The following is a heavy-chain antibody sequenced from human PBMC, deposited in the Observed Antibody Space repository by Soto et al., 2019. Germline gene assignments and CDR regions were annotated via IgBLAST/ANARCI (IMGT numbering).Heavy chain of an antibody. CDR3: AREGINNYNEYYFDS. Sequence: HLVESGGGLVKPGGSLRLSCAASGFTFSTYSMNWVRQAPGKGLEWVSSISGSGNYTHYADFLRGRFTISRDNAKTSLYLQMNSLRAEDTAVYYCAREGINNYNEYYFDSWGQGTVVTVSS. V-gene: IGHV3-21*01. CDR1: GFTFSTYS. J-gene: IGHJ4*02. CDR2: ISGSGNYT. D-gene: IGHD4-4*01.